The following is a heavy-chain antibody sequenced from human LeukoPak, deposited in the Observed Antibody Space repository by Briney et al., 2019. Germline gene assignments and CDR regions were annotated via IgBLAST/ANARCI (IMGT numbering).Heavy chain of an antibody. V-gene: IGHV3-21*01. Sequence: GGSLRLSCAASGFTLSDYHMNWVRQAPGKGLEWLSSITTISHYIYYAGAVRGRFTISRDNAKNSLYLQMNSLRGEDTAVYYCARSGGPGTYHQLRFNWFDPWGQGTLVTVSS. J-gene: IGHJ5*02. CDR1: GFTLSDYH. CDR2: ITTISHYI. D-gene: IGHD3-10*01. CDR3: ARSGGPGTYHQLRFNWFDP.